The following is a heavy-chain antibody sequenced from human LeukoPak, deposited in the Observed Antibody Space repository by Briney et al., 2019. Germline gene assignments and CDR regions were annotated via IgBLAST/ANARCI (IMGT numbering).Heavy chain of an antibody. V-gene: IGHV3-15*01. CDR3: FQNPGRGAPI. J-gene: IGHJ3*02. D-gene: IGHD3-10*01. CDR1: GLTFINAW. CDR2: IKRTTDGGTT. Sequence: GGSLRLSCATSGLTFINAWMSWVRQAPGKGLEWVGRIKRTTDGGTTDYAAPVKDRFTISRDDSKNTLYLEMNRLQTEDTAVFFCFQNPGRGAPIWGQGQWSPSLQ.